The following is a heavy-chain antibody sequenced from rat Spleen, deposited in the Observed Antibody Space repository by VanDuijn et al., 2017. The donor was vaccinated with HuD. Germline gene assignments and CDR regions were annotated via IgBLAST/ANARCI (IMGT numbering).Heavy chain of an antibody. CDR3: TRENWVLDY. J-gene: IGHJ2*01. CDR1: GFTFSNYD. CDR2: SVYDGIRT. D-gene: IGHD1-7*01. V-gene: IGHV5S10*01. Sequence: EVQLVDSGGGLVQPGRSLKLSCAASGFTFSNYDMAWVRQAPKKGLESVATSVYDGIRTYYRDSVRARFTISRDNAKSTLYLQMDSLRSEDTATYYCTRENWVLDYWGHGVMVTVSS.